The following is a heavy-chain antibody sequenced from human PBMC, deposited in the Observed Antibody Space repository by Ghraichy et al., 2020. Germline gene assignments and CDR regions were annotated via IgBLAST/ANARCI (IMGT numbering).Heavy chain of an antibody. CDR3: ARDDSNYARYYYMDV. D-gene: IGHD4-11*01. V-gene: IGHV1-2*02. CDR1: GYTFTGYY. J-gene: IGHJ6*03. Sequence: VSCKASGYTFTGYYMHWVRQAPGQGLEWMGWINPNSGGTNYAQKFQGRVTMTRDTSISTAYMELSRLRSDDTAVYYCARDDSNYARYYYMDVWGKGTTVTVSS. CDR2: INPNSGGT.